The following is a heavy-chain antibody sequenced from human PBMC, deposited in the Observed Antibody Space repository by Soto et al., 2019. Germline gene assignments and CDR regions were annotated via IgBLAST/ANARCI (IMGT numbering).Heavy chain of an antibody. CDR2: FDPEDGET. Sequence: ASVKVSCKVSGYTLTELSMHWVRQAPGKGLEWMGGFDPEDGETIYAQKFQGRVTMTEDTSTDTAYMELSSLRSEDTAVYYCATGGSLLRFLEWLYLFDYWGQGTLVTVSS. J-gene: IGHJ4*02. V-gene: IGHV1-24*01. CDR3: ATGGSLLRFLEWLYLFDY. D-gene: IGHD3-3*01. CDR1: GYTLTELS.